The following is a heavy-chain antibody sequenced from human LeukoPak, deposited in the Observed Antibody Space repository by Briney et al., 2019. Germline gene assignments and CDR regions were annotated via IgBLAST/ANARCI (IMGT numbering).Heavy chain of an antibody. J-gene: IGHJ4*02. Sequence: SETLSLTCTVSGGSISSSSHYWGWIRQPPGKGLEWIGSIYYSGSTNYNPSLKSRVTISVDTSKNQFSLKLSSVTAADTAVYYCARATGYFDYWGQGTLVTVSS. D-gene: IGHD1-1*01. V-gene: IGHV4-39*07. CDR3: ARATGYFDY. CDR2: IYYSGST. CDR1: GGSISSSSHY.